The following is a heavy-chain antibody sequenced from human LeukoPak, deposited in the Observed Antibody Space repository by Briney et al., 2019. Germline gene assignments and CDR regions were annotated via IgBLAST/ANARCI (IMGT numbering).Heavy chain of an antibody. D-gene: IGHD6-13*01. CDR1: GFTFSSYS. CDR3: ARVARGVYSSSWYASALHK. V-gene: IGHV3-48*01. Sequence: GGSLRLSCAASGFTFSSYSMNWVRKAPGKGLEWISYISSSGSTINYADSVKGRFTISRDNSKNTLYLQMNSLRAEDTAVYYCARVARGVYSSSWYASALHKWGQGTLVAVSS. CDR2: ISSSGSTI. J-gene: IGHJ4*02.